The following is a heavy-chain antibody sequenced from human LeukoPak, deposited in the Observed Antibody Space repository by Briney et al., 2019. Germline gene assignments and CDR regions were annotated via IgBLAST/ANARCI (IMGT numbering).Heavy chain of an antibody. J-gene: IGHJ5*02. CDR1: GGSISSGGYS. D-gene: IGHD6-13*01. V-gene: IGHV4-30-2*01. CDR3: ARGRRWYSSSWDSRDNWFDP. CDR2: IYQSGST. Sequence: PSETLSLTCAVSGGSISSGGYSWSWIRQPPGKGLEWIGYIYQSGSTYYNPSLKSRVTISVDRSKNQFSLKLSSVTAADTAVYYCARGRRWYSSSWDSRDNWFDPWGQGTLVTVPS.